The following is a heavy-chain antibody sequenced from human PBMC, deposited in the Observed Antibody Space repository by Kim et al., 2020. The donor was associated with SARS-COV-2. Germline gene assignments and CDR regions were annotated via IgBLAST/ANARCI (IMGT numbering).Heavy chain of an antibody. V-gene: IGHV3-15*01. Sequence: EGGATDYAAPVKGRFTISRDDSKNTLYLQMNSLKTEDTAVYYCTTDARGYWGQGTLVTVSS. J-gene: IGHJ4*02. CDR2: EGGAT. CDR3: TTDARGY.